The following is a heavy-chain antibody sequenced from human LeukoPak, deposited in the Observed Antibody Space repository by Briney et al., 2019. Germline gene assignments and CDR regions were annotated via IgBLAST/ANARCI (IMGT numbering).Heavy chain of an antibody. CDR2: IKQDGYEK. CDR3: ARDTGDIAY. Sequence: HPGGSLRLSCAASGFTFSNYWMSWVRQAPGKGLEWVANIKQDGYEKYYVDSVKGRFTISRDNAKNSLYLQMNSLRAEDTAVYYCARDTGDIAYWGQGTLVTVSS. CDR1: GFTFSNYW. D-gene: IGHD7-27*01. V-gene: IGHV3-7*01. J-gene: IGHJ4*02.